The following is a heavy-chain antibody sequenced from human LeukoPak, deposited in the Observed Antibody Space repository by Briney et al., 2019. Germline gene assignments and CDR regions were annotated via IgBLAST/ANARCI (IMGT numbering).Heavy chain of an antibody. CDR1: GFTFDDYT. V-gene: IGHV3-43*01. J-gene: IGHJ4*02. D-gene: IGHD3-10*01. CDR2: ISWDGGST. Sequence: GGSLRLSCAASGFTFDDYTMHWVRQAPGKGLEWVSLISWDGGSTYYADSAKGRFTISRDNSKNSLYLQMNSLRTEDTALYFCAKDHYYGSGSYSRWVYFDYWGQGTLVTVSS. CDR3: AKDHYYGSGSYSRWVYFDY.